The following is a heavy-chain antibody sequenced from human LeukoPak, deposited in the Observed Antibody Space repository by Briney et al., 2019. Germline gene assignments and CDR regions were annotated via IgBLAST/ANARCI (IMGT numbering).Heavy chain of an antibody. CDR1: GGSISSYY. Sequence: SETLSLTCTVSGGSISSYYWSWIRQPPGKGLEWIGYIYYSGSTNYYPSLKSRVTISVDTSKNQFSLKLSSVTAADTAVYYCARGVPTLRYFRYDYWGQGTLVTV. CDR3: ARGVPTLRYFRYDY. J-gene: IGHJ4*02. D-gene: IGHD3-9*01. V-gene: IGHV4-59*01. CDR2: IYYSGST.